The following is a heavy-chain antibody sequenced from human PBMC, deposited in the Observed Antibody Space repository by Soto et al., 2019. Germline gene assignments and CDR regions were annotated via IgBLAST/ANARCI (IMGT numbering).Heavy chain of an antibody. CDR1: GFTVSSNY. D-gene: IGHD6-13*01. Sequence: GGSLRLSCAASGFTVSSNYMSWVRQAPGKGLEWVSVIYSGGSTYYADSVKGRFTISRDNSKNTLYLQMNSLRAEDTAVYYCARDSSSWSANWFDPWGQGTLVTVSS. CDR3: ARDSSSWSANWFDP. CDR2: IYSGGST. J-gene: IGHJ5*02. V-gene: IGHV3-66*01.